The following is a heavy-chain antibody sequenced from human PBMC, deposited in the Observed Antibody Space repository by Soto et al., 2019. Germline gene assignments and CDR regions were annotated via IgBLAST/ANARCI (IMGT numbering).Heavy chain of an antibody. J-gene: IGHJ4*02. D-gene: IGHD5-18*01. Sequence: GGSLRLSCAASGITFSSYALHWVRQAPGKGLEWVAVISYDGSNKFYVDSVKGRFTISRDNSKNTLYLQMNSPRTEDTAVYFCAHLAGLSNTDDYWGQGTLVTVSS. CDR1: GITFSSYA. CDR2: ISYDGSNK. CDR3: AHLAGLSNTDDY. V-gene: IGHV3-30-3*01.